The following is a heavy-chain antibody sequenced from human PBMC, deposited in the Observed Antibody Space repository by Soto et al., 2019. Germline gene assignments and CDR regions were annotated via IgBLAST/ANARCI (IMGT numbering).Heavy chain of an antibody. CDR3: ARAIVAARPQDAFDI. D-gene: IGHD6-6*01. Sequence: ASVKVSCKASGGTFSSYAISWVRQAPGQGLEWMGGIIPIFGTANYAQKFQGRVTITADESTSTAYMELSSLRSEDTAVYYCARAIVAARPQDAFDIWGQGTMVTVSS. V-gene: IGHV1-69*13. CDR2: IIPIFGTA. J-gene: IGHJ3*02. CDR1: GGTFSSYA.